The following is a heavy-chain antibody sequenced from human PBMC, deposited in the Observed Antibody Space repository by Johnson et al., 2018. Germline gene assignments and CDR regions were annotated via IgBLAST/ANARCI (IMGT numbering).Heavy chain of an antibody. CDR2: INPSGGST. CDR3: ARGGYDFWGGYGDAFDI. V-gene: IGHV1-46*01. D-gene: IGHD3-3*01. Sequence: QVQLVQSGAEVKKPGASVKVSCKASGYTFTSYYMHWVRQAPGQGLEWMGIINPSGGSTSYAQKFQGRVTMTRDTSTSTVYMELSSLRSEGTAVYYCARGGYDFWGGYGDAFDIWGQGTMVTVSS. CDR1: GYTFTSYY. J-gene: IGHJ3*02.